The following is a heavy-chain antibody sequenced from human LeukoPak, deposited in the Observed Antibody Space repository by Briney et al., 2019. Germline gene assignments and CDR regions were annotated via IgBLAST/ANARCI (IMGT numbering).Heavy chain of an antibody. CDR2: IYYSGST. V-gene: IGHV4-59*08. CDR3: ARYWSGFDY. J-gene: IGHJ4*02. D-gene: IGHD3-3*01. Sequence: PSETLSLTCTVSGGSISSYYWSWIRQPPGKGLEWIGYIYYSGSTNYNPSLKSRVTISVDTSKNQFSLKLRSVTAADTAVYFCARYWSGFDYWGQGTLVTVSS. CDR1: GGSISSYY.